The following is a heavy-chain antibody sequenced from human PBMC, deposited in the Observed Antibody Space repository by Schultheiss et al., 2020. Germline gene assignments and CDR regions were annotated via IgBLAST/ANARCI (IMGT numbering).Heavy chain of an antibody. CDR3: ARGPRIAVAD. Sequence: GESLKISCAASGFTFSSYAMSWVRQAPGKGLEWVANIKQDGSEKYYADSVKGRFTISRDNAKNSLYLQMNSLRAEDTAVYYCARGPRIAVADWGQGTLVTVSS. CDR2: IKQDGSEK. CDR1: GFTFSSYA. J-gene: IGHJ4*02. V-gene: IGHV3-7*03. D-gene: IGHD6-19*01.